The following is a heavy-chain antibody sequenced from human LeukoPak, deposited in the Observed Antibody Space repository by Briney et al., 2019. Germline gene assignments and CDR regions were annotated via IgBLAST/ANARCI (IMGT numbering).Heavy chain of an antibody. J-gene: IGHJ6*02. CDR2: INPNSGGT. Sequence: ASVKVSCKASGYTFTGYYMHWVRQAPGQGLEWMGWINPNSGGTNYAQKFQGWVTMTRDTSISTAYMELRSLRSDDTAVYYCAREAPRIVVVVAATQYYGMDVWGQGTTVTVSS. V-gene: IGHV1-2*04. D-gene: IGHD2-15*01. CDR1: GYTFTGYY. CDR3: AREAPRIVVVVAATQYYGMDV.